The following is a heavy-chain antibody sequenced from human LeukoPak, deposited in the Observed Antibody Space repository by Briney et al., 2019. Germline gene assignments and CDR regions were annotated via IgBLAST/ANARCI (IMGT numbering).Heavy chain of an antibody. Sequence: ASVKVSCKASGYSFTSYGISWVRQAPGQGLEWMGWISAYNGNTNYAQKLQGRVTMTTDTSTSTAYMELRSLRSDDTAVYYCARDERSSWSNWFDPWGQGTLVTVSS. V-gene: IGHV1-18*01. J-gene: IGHJ5*02. CDR1: GYSFTSYG. D-gene: IGHD6-13*01. CDR3: ARDERSSWSNWFDP. CDR2: ISAYNGNT.